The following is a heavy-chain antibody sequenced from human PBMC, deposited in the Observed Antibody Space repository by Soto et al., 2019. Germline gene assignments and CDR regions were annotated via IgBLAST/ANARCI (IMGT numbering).Heavy chain of an antibody. CDR2: INAGNGNT. Sequence: ASVKVSCKASGYTFTSYAIHWVRQAPGQRLERMGWINAGNGNTKYSQKFQGRVTITRDTSASTAYMELSSLRSEDTAVYYCAREGAVGYCSSTNCPNWFDPWGQGTLVTVSS. D-gene: IGHD2-2*03. CDR3: AREGAVGYCSSTNCPNWFDP. CDR1: GYTFTSYA. V-gene: IGHV1-3*01. J-gene: IGHJ5*02.